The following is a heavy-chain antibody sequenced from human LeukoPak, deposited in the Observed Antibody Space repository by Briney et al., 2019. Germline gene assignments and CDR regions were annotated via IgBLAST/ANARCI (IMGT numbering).Heavy chain of an antibody. CDR1: GYTFTSYG. J-gene: IGHJ4*02. V-gene: IGHV1-8*02. CDR3: ARVDWNYELDY. D-gene: IGHD1-7*01. CDR2: MNPNSGNT. Sequence: ASVKVSCKASGYTFTSYGISWVRQAPGQGLEWMGWMNPNSGNTGYAQKFQGRVTMTRNTSISTAYMELSRLRSEDTAVYYCARVDWNYELDYWGQGTLVTVSS.